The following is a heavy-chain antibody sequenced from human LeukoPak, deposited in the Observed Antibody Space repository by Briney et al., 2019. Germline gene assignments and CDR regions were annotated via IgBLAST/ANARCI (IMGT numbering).Heavy chain of an antibody. D-gene: IGHD5-12*01. V-gene: IGHV1-69*05. J-gene: IGHJ5*02. Sequence: EASVKVSCKASGGTFSSYAISWVRQAPGQGLEWMGGIIPIFGTANYAQKFQGRVTITTDESTSTAYMELSSLRSEDTAVYYCASKSGYDPLSWFDPWGQGTLVTVSS. CDR2: IIPIFGTA. CDR1: GGTFSSYA. CDR3: ASKSGYDPLSWFDP.